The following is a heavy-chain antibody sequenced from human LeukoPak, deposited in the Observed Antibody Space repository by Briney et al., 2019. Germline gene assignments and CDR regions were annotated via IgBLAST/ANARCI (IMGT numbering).Heavy chain of an antibody. CDR2: IIPIFGTA. V-gene: IGHV1-69*06. J-gene: IGHJ4*02. D-gene: IGHD4-17*01. CDR3: ARAPNGDYVS. Sequence: ASVKVSCKASGGTFSSYAISWVRQAPGQGLEWMGGIIPIFGTANYAQKFQGRVTITAGKSTSTAYMELSSLRSEDTAVYYCARAPNGDYVSWGQGTLVTVSS. CDR1: GGTFSSYA.